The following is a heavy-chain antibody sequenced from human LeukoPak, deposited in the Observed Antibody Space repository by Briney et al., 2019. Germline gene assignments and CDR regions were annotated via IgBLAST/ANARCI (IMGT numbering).Heavy chain of an antibody. J-gene: IGHJ4*02. CDR3: AREAYCGGDCYSGFDY. CDR1: GGSIRSYH. CDR2: IYDSGST. V-gene: IGHV4-59*01. D-gene: IGHD2-21*02. Sequence: SETLSLTCTVSGGSIRSYHWSWIRQPPGKRLEWIGYIYDSGSTNYNPSLKSRVTISIDTSKNQFSLKLSSVTAADTAVYYCAREAYCGGDCYSGFDYWGQGTLVTVSS.